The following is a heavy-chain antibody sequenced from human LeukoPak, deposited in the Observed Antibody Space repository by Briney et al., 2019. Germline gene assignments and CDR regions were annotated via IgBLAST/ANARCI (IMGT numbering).Heavy chain of an antibody. Sequence: SETLSLTCTVSGDSISSGSYYWSWIRQPPGKGLEWIGEINHSGSTNYNPSLKSRVTISVDTSKNQFSLKLSSVTAADTAVYYCARTRTNDYGDSNWFDPWGQGTLVTVSS. CDR3: ARTRTNDYGDSNWFDP. CDR2: INHSGST. CDR1: GDSISSGSYY. D-gene: IGHD4-17*01. V-gene: IGHV4-39*07. J-gene: IGHJ5*02.